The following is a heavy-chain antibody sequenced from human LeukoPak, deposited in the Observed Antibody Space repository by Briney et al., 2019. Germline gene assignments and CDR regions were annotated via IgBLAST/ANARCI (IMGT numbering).Heavy chain of an antibody. V-gene: IGHV1-2*02. CDR1: GYTLTELS. J-gene: IGHJ4*02. Sequence: ASVKVSCKVSGYTLTELSMHWVRQAPGQGLEWMGWINPNSGDTKYAQRFQGRVTMTRDTSISTAYMEMTSLRYDDTAVYYCARDDIVGSVDFDYWGQGTLVTVSS. CDR2: INPNSGDT. CDR3: ARDDIVGSVDFDY. D-gene: IGHD1-26*01.